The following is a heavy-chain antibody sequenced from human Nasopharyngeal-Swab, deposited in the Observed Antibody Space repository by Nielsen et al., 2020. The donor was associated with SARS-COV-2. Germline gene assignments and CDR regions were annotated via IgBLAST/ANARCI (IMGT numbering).Heavy chain of an antibody. CDR2: IYYSGST. J-gene: IGHJ4*02. CDR3: ARAYYYDSSGYYIRGAYFDY. Sequence: IRQPPGKGLEWIGSIYYSGSTYYNPSLKSRVTISVGTSKNQFSLKLSSVTAADTAVYYCARAYYYDSSGYYIRGAYFDYWGQGTLVTVSS. V-gene: IGHV4-39*01. D-gene: IGHD3-22*01.